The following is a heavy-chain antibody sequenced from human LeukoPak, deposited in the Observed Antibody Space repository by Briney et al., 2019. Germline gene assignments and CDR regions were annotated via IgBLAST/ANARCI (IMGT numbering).Heavy chain of an antibody. V-gene: IGHV4-34*01. CDR2: INHSGST. Sequence: PSETLSLTCAVYGGSFSGYYWSWIRQPPGKGLEWIGGINHSGSTNYNPSLKSRVTISVDTSKNQFSLKLSSVTAADTAVYYCARGTPILAAAGSFDYWGQGTLVTVSS. J-gene: IGHJ4*02. D-gene: IGHD6-13*01. CDR1: GGSFSGYY. CDR3: ARGTPILAAAGSFDY.